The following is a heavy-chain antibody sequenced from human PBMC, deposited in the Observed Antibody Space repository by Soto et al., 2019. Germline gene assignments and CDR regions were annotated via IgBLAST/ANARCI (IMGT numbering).Heavy chain of an antibody. Sequence: GASVKVSCKASGFTFSSSAVQWVRQARRQRREWIGWIVVGSGNTIHAQKFQERGSITRDLSTSTAYMELSSLRSEDTGVYYCAAKGQQHLGYYNGLDVWGQGTTVTVSS. CDR2: IVVGSGNT. CDR3: AAKGQQHLGYYNGLDV. D-gene: IGHD6-13*01. CDR1: GFTFSSSA. J-gene: IGHJ6*02. V-gene: IGHV1-58*01.